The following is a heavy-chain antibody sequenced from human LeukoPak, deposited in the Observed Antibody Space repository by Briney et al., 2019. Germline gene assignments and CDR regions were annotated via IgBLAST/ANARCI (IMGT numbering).Heavy chain of an antibody. J-gene: IGHJ6*03. CDR3: ARGRRIVVVLGATRAHRDYYMDV. D-gene: IGHD2-15*01. Sequence: SETLSLTCAVYGGSFSGYYWSWIRQSPGKGLEWIGETYHSGSTNYNQSLKSRVTISLDTSKNQFSLKLSSVTAADTAVYYCARGRRIVVVLGATRAHRDYYMDVWGKGTTVTVSS. CDR2: TYHSGST. CDR1: GGSFSGYY. V-gene: IGHV4-34*01.